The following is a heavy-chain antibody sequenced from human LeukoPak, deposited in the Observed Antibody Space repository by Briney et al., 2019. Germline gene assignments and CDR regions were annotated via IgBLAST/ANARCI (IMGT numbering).Heavy chain of an antibody. D-gene: IGHD6-13*01. V-gene: IGHV4-39*01. Sequence: PSETLSLTCAVYGGSFSSYYWGWIRQPPGKGLEWIGSIYYSGSTYYNPSLKSRVTISVDTSKNQFSLKLSSVTAADTAVYYCARGAAAGTFYWGQGTLVTVSS. CDR2: IYYSGST. CDR1: GGSFSSYY. J-gene: IGHJ4*02. CDR3: ARGAAAGTFY.